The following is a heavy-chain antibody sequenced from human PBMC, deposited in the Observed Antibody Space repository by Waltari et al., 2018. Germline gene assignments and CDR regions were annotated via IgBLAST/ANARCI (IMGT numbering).Heavy chain of an antibody. D-gene: IGHD6-19*01. CDR1: GGSISSYY. CDR3: ARGGGWDGDYDY. V-gene: IGHV4-59*12. CDR2: IYYSGST. Sequence: QVQLQESGPGLVKPSETLSLTCTVSGGSISSYYWSWIRQPPGKGLEWIGYIYYSGSTNYNPSLKSRVTISVDTSKNQFSLKLSSVTAADTAVYYCARGGGWDGDYDYWGQGTLVTVSS. J-gene: IGHJ4*02.